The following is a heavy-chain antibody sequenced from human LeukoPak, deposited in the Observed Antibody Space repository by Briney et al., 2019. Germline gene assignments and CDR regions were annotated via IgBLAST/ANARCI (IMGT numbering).Heavy chain of an antibody. V-gene: IGHV3-23*01. CDR1: GFTFSNYA. J-gene: IGHJ4*02. Sequence: GRSLRLSCAASGFTFSNYAMSWVRQAQGKGLEWVSGISGSCGSTYYADSVKGHFTISRDNSKNTLYLQMNSLRAEDTAIYYCAKDLIAYSYGYAGRSNFDYWGQGTLVTVSS. CDR2: ISGSCGST. D-gene: IGHD5-18*01. CDR3: AKDLIAYSYGYAGRSNFDY.